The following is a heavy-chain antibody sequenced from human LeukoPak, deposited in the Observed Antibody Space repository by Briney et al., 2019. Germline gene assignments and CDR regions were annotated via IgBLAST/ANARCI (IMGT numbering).Heavy chain of an antibody. Sequence: GGSLRLSCAASGFTFSSYAMSWVRQAPGKGLEWVSAISGSGGSTYYADSVKGRFTISRDNSKNTLYQQMNSLRAEDTAVYYCAKASMVRGVITFDYSRQGTLVTVSS. D-gene: IGHD3-10*01. V-gene: IGHV3-23*01. J-gene: IGHJ4*02. CDR2: ISGSGGST. CDR1: GFTFSSYA. CDR3: AKASMVRGVITFDY.